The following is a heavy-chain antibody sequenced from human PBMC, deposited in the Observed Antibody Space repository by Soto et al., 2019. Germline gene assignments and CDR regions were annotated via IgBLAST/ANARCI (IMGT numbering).Heavy chain of an antibody. CDR3: ARDSTLAY. CDR1: GYTFTSFY. J-gene: IGHJ4*02. V-gene: IGHV1-46*01. Sequence: SVKVSCKASGYTFTSFYMHWVRQAPGQGLEWMGIINPSSGGTSYAQKFQGRVTMTSDTSTTTVYMELSSLRSEDTAVYYCARDSTLAYWGQGTLVTVSS. CDR2: INPSSGGT.